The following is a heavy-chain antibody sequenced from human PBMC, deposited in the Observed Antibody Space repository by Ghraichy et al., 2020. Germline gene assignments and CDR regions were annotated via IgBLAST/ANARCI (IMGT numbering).Heavy chain of an antibody. J-gene: IGHJ4*02. CDR2: ISGSGGST. CDR3: AKYTLPPGRIITSFVVVSCQLDY. CDR1: GFTFSSYA. D-gene: IGHD2-21*01. V-gene: IGHV3-23*01. Sequence: GGSLRLSCAASGFTFSSYAMSWVRQAPGKGLEWVSAISGSGGSTYYADSVKGRFTISRDNSKNTLYLQMNSLRAEDTAVYYCAKYTLPPGRIITSFVVVSCQLDYWGQGTLVTVSS.